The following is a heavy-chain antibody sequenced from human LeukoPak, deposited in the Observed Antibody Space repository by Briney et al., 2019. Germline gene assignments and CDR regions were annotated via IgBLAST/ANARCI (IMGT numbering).Heavy chain of an antibody. J-gene: IGHJ3*02. D-gene: IGHD6-6*01. CDR3: ARESRSSSTNAFACDI. V-gene: IGHV3-48*02. CDR1: GFTFSSYS. CDR2: ISSSSSTI. Sequence: GGSLRLSCAASGFTFSSYSMNWVRQAPGKGLEWVSYISSSSSTIYYADSVKGRFTISRDNAKNSLYLQMNSLRDQDTAVYYCARESRSSSTNAFACDIWGQGTMVSVSS.